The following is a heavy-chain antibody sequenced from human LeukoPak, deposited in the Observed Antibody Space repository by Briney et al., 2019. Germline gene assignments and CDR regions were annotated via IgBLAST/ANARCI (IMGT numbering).Heavy chain of an antibody. Sequence: PGGSLRLSCAASGFTFSSYSMNWVRQAPGKGLEWVSSISSSSSYIYYADSVRGRFTISRDNSKNTLYLQMNSLRAEDTAVYYCAKGSHVSSSVGLDYWGQGTLVTVSS. CDR2: ISSSSSYI. V-gene: IGHV3-21*04. D-gene: IGHD6-13*01. CDR1: GFTFSSYS. CDR3: AKGSHVSSSVGLDY. J-gene: IGHJ4*02.